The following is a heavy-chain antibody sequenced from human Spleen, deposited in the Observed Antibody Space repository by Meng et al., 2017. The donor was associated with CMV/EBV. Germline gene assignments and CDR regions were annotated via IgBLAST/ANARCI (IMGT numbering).Heavy chain of an antibody. V-gene: IGHV1-2*02. CDR1: GYTFAGHY. CDR2: IHYDTGET. D-gene: IGHD3-22*01. J-gene: IGHJ4*02. Sequence: ASVKVSCKTSGYTFAGHYLHWLRQAPGQGLEWMAWIHYDTGETNYAQNFHGRVTMSRDTSLSTASMGLSRLRFDDTAVYYCVRALQLTSPNYYDSTSYYFDLDYFDSWGQGTLVTVSS. CDR3: VRALQLTSPNYYDSTSYYFDLDYFDS.